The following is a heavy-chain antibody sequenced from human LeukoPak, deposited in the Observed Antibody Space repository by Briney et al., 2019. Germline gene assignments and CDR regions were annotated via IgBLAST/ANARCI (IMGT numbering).Heavy chain of an antibody. V-gene: IGHV1-2*04. CDR1: GYTFTGYY. Sequence: ASVKVSCKASGYTFTGYYMHWVRQAPGQGLEWMGWINPNSGGTNYAQKFQGWVTMTRDTSISTAYMELSGLRSDDTAVYYCARQMRYCSSTSCYGNWFDPWGQGTLVTVSS. D-gene: IGHD2-2*01. CDR3: ARQMRYCSSTSCYGNWFDP. J-gene: IGHJ5*02. CDR2: INPNSGGT.